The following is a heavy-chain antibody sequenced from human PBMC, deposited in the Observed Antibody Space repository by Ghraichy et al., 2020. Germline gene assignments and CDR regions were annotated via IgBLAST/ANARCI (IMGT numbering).Heavy chain of an antibody. Sequence: GGSLRLSCAASGFTFDDYAMHWVRQAPGKGLEWVSLISGDGGSTYYADSVKGRFTISRDNSKNSLYLQMNSLRTEDTALYYCAKDIRPIVKMVYAIGWFDYYYGMDVWGQGTTVTVSS. V-gene: IGHV3-43*02. CDR2: ISGDGGST. J-gene: IGHJ6*02. CDR3: AKDIRPIVKMVYAIGWFDYYYGMDV. CDR1: GFTFDDYA. D-gene: IGHD2-8*01.